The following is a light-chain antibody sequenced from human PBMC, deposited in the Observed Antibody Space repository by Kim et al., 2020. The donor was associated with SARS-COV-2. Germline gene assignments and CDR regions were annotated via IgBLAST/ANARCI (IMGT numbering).Light chain of an antibody. CDR2: DVS. V-gene: IGLV2-14*03. CDR1: SSDVGGYNY. Sequence: ALTQPASVSGSPGQSITISCTGTSSDVGGYNYVSWYQQHPGKAPKLMIYDVSNRPSGVSNRFSGSKSVNTASLTISGLQAEDEADYYCSSYTSSHTVVFGGGTQLTVL. J-gene: IGLJ2*01. CDR3: SSYTSSHTVV.